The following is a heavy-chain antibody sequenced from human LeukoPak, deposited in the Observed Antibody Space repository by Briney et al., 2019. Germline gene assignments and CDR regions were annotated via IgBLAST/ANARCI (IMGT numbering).Heavy chain of an antibody. CDR2: INHSGST. D-gene: IGHD2-2*01. CDR3: ARLKCSSTSCFYYYYMDV. CDR1: GGSFSGYY. Sequence: SETLSLTCAVYGGSFSGYYWSWIRQPPGKGLEWIGEINHSGSTNYNPTLKSRVTISVDTSKNQFSLKLNSVTAADTAVYYCARLKCSSTSCFYYYYMDVWGKGTTVTISS. V-gene: IGHV4-34*01. J-gene: IGHJ6*03.